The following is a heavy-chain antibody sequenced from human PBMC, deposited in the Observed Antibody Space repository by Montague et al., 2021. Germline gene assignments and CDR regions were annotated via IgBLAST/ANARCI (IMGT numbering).Heavy chain of an antibody. D-gene: IGHD3-10*01. CDR2: ISGGGGSI. J-gene: IGHJ6*02. CDR3: VKAPRGSYYHPCTMDV. Sequence: SLRLSCPASGFTFGTYAMSWVRQAPGKGLEWVSGISGGGGSIYYADSVKGRFTISRDNSKSTLYLQMSSLRAEDTAVYYCVKAPRGSYYHPCTMDVWGQGTTVTVSS. V-gene: IGHV3-23*01. CDR1: GFTFGTYA.